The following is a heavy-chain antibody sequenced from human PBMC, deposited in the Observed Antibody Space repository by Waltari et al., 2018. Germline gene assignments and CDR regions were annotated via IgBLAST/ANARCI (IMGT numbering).Heavy chain of an antibody. J-gene: IGHJ4*02. CDR3: TSTPLAGY. CDR2: IRSKANSYAT. V-gene: IGHV3-73*01. CDR1: GCAFSDST. D-gene: IGHD3-16*01. Sequence: EVQLVESGGGLVQPGGSLKISCAASGCAFSDSTRYWVRQASGKGLEWVGRIRSKANSYATAYAASVKGRFTISRDDSKNTAYLQMNSLKTEDTAVYYCTSTPLAGYWGQGSLVTVSS.